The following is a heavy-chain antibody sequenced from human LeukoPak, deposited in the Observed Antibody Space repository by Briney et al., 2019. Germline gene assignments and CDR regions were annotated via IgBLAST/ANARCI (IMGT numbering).Heavy chain of an antibody. J-gene: IGHJ4*02. D-gene: IGHD3-16*02. CDR2: MYSGGST. CDR3: ARGGFHDYVWGSYRYTAPIY. CDR1: GGSINSGTYY. V-gene: IGHV4-61*09. Sequence: SQTLSLTCTVSGGSINSGTYYWSWIRQPAGKGLEWIGHMYSGGSTNYNPSLKSRVTISVDTSKNQFSLKLSSVTAADTAVYYCARGGFHDYVWGSYRYTAPIYWGQGTLVTVSS.